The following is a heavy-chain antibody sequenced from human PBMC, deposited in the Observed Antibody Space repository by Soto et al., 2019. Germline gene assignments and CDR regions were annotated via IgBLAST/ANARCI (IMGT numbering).Heavy chain of an antibody. D-gene: IGHD3-3*01. CDR1: GGTFSSYA. J-gene: IGHJ5*02. Sequence: ASVKVSCKASGGTFSSYAISWVRQAPGQGLEWMGGIIPIFGTANYAQKFQGRVTITADESTSTAYMELSSLRSEDTAVYYCARGYDFWSGYWIWLDPWGQGTLVTVSS. V-gene: IGHV1-69*13. CDR3: ARGYDFWSGYWIWLDP. CDR2: IIPIFGTA.